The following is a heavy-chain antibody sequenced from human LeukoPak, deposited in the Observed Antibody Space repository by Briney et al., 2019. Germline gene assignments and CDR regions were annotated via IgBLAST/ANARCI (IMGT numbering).Heavy chain of an antibody. Sequence: ASVKDSCKASGYTFTGYYMHWVRQAPGQGLEWMGWINPNSGGTNYAQKFQGRVTMTRDTSISTAYMELSRLRSDDTAVYYCARVWDIVVVPAAMVGFSAFDIWGQGTMVTVSS. V-gene: IGHV1-2*02. CDR3: ARVWDIVVVPAAMVGFSAFDI. CDR1: GYTFTGYY. CDR2: INPNSGGT. J-gene: IGHJ3*02. D-gene: IGHD2-2*01.